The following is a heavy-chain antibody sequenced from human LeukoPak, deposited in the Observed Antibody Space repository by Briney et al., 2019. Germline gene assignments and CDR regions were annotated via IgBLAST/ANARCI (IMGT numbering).Heavy chain of an antibody. CDR1: GYTLTELS. CDR3: ATVAIRGYSGYDPGDFDL. D-gene: IGHD5-12*01. CDR2: FDPEDGET. Sequence: ASVKVSCKVSGYTLTELSMHWVRQAPGKGLEWMGGFDPEDGETIYAQKFQGRVTMTEDTSTDTAYMELSSLRSEDTAVYYCATVAIRGYSGYDPGDFDLWGRGTLVTVSS. J-gene: IGHJ2*01. V-gene: IGHV1-24*01.